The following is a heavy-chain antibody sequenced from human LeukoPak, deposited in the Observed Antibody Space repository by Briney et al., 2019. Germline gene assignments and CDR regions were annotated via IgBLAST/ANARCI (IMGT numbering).Heavy chain of an antibody. CDR3: AKEGWFDP. CDR1: GGTFSNYA. J-gene: IGHJ5*02. Sequence: ASVKVSCKASGGTFSNYAISWVRQAPGQGPEWMGWINTKTGNPTYAQGFAGRFVFSSDTSVSTAYLQISSLKAEDTAVYYCAKEGWFDPWGQGTLVTVSS. CDR2: INTKTGNP. V-gene: IGHV7-4-1*02.